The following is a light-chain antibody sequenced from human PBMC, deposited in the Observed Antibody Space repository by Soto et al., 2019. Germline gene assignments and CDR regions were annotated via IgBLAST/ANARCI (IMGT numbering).Light chain of an antibody. J-gene: IGKJ4*01. Sequence: EIVMTQSPATLSVSPGERATLSCRASQSVSSNLAWYQQKPGQAPRLLIYGASTRATGIPARFSGSGSGTELTHTINSMQSEDFAVYYCQQYNNWPPPLTFGGGTKLEIK. V-gene: IGKV3-15*01. CDR2: GAS. CDR3: QQYNNWPPPLT. CDR1: QSVSSN.